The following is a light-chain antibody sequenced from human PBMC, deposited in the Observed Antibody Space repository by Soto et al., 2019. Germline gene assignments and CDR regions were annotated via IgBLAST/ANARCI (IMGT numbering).Light chain of an antibody. CDR3: QLTYTAPGT. CDR1: QSISSY. J-gene: IGKJ1*01. Sequence: DIQMTQSPSSLSASVGDRVTITCRASQSISSYLNWYQQKPGKAPKLLIYAASSLQSGVPSRFSGRGSGTELTLTIGGMQPEDVATYYSQLTYTAPGTFGQGTRVDIK. V-gene: IGKV1-39*01. CDR2: AAS.